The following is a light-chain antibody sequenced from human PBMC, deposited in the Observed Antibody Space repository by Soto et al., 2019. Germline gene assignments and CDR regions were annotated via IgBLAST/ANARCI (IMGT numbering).Light chain of an antibody. CDR2: EVN. V-gene: IGLV2-8*01. J-gene: IGLJ1*01. Sequence: QSALTQPPSASGSPGQSVTISCTGTSSDVGGYNYVSWYQQYPGKVPKLMVYEVNKRPSGVPDPFSGSKSGNTASLTVSGLQADDEADYYCTSYAGGNNVFGTGTKLTVL. CDR1: SSDVGGYNY. CDR3: TSYAGGNNV.